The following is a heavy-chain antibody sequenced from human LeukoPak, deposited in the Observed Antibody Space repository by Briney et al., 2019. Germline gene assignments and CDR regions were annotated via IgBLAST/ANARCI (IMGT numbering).Heavy chain of an antibody. CDR1: GFTFDDYA. CDR3: ARDVSDCSGGSCYSYFDY. V-gene: IGHV3-9*01. J-gene: IGHJ4*02. CDR2: ISWNSGSI. D-gene: IGHD2-15*01. Sequence: GGSLRLSCAASGFTFDDYAMHWVRQAPGKGLEWVSGISWNSGSIGYADSVKGRFTISRDNAKNSLYLQMNSLRAEDTALYYCARDVSDCSGGSCYSYFDYWGQGTLVAVSS.